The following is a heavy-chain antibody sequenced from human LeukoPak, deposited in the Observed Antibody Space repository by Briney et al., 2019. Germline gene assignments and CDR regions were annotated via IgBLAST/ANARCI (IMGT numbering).Heavy chain of an antibody. J-gene: IGHJ4*02. CDR2: ISAYNGNT. CDR1: GYTFTSYG. D-gene: IGHD6-6*01. CDR3: ARDGYSSSSAGYYFDY. Sequence: ASVKVSCKAFGYTFTSYGISWVRQAPGQGLEWMGWISAYNGNTNYAQKLQGRVTMTTDTSTSTAYMELRSLRSDDTAVYYCARDGYSSSSAGYYFDYWGQGTLVTVSS. V-gene: IGHV1-18*01.